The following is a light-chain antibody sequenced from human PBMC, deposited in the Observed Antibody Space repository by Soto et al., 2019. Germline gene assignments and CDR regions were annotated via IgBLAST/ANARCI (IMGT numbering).Light chain of an antibody. CDR3: QHYYALWS. Sequence: DIVMTQSPYSLAVSLGERATINCKSSQNNENYLAWYQQKAGQPPKLLIDWASTRASGVPDRFSVRGSGTDFTLNISSLHTEAVAVYYRQHYYALWSFGPGPQVQIK. V-gene: IGKV4-1*01. J-gene: IGKJ1*01. CDR1: QNNENY. CDR2: WAS.